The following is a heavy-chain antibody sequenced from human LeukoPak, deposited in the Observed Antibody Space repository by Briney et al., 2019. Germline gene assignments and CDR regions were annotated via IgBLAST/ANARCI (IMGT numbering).Heavy chain of an antibody. J-gene: IGHJ4*02. CDR1: GYSFSIYW. D-gene: IGHD6-13*01. CDR2: IYPDDSDT. CDR3: VRRGVASTWYY. V-gene: IGHV5-51*01. Sequence: GESLKISCQGSGYSFSIYWIGWVRQMPGKGLEWMGIIYPDDSDTRYSPSFEGQVTISADKSINTAYLQWTSLKTSDTATYYCVRRGVASTWYYWGQGTLVTVSS.